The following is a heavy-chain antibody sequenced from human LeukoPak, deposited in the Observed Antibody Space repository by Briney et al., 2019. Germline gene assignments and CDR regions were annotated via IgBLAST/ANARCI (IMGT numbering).Heavy chain of an antibody. V-gene: IGHV1-18*01. D-gene: IGHD3-16*02. CDR2: ISGHNGNT. J-gene: IGHJ4*02. CDR3: ARAGVNIGGIIVNSLDS. CDR1: GYTFTNFG. Sequence: ASVKVSCKTSGYTFTNFGISWVRQAPGQGPEWMGWISGHNGNTKYAKNLQDRVKMTIDTSTHTAYMELRTLTSDDTGVYYCARAGVNIGGIIVNSLDSWGQGTLVTVSS.